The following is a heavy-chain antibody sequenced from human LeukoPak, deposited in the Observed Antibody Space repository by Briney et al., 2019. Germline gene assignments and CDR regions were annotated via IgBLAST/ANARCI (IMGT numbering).Heavy chain of an antibody. CDR2: IYYNGST. CDR1: GDSISHSYYH. Sequence: SETLSLTCSVSGDSISHSYYHWGWIRQPPGKGLEWIGSIYYNGSTYYNPSLKSRVTISIDTSKNQFSLKLNSGTAADTAVYYCTTYTVVVDVWGKGTTVTIPS. D-gene: IGHD3-10*01. CDR3: TTYTVVVDV. J-gene: IGHJ6*04. V-gene: IGHV4-39*01.